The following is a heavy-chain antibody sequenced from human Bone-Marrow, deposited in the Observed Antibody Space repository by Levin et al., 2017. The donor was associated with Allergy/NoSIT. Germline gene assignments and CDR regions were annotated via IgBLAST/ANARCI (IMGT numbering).Heavy chain of an antibody. CDR1: GASISSTDYY. Sequence: SQTLSLTCTVSGASISSTDYYWSWIRQPPGQGLEWIGYIYSSGNTHYNPSLKSRVTMSLDASKNQISLKLNSVTAADTAVYYCARDRDYYDSSGYDIVYYGMDVWGQGTTVTVSS. CDR3: ARDRDYYDSSGYDIVYYGMDV. J-gene: IGHJ6*02. D-gene: IGHD3-22*01. V-gene: IGHV4-30-4*01. CDR2: IYSSGNT.